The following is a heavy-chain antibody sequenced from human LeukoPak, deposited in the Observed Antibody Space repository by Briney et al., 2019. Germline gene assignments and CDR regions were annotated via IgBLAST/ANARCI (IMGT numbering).Heavy chain of an antibody. CDR1: GYTFTGYY. Sequence: ASVKVSCKASGYTFTGYYIHWVRQAPGQGLEWMGWINPNSGGTNYAQKFQGRVTMTRDTSISTAYMELSRLRSDDTAVYYCARGGMVGVYNWFDPWGQGTLVTVSS. D-gene: IGHD1-26*01. J-gene: IGHJ5*02. V-gene: IGHV1-2*02. CDR2: INPNSGGT. CDR3: ARGGMVGVYNWFDP.